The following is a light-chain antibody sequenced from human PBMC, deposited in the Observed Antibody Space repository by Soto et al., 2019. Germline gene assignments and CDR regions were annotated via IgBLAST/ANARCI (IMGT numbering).Light chain of an antibody. V-gene: IGKV3-11*01. CDR2: DAS. CDR1: QSVNNY. Sequence: EIVLTQSPATLSLSPGERATLSCRASQSVNNYIAWYQQTPGQAPRLLIYDASTRAAGIPARFSGSGSGTDFSRTVSVLEPEDFAVYYCQQPIESLLTFCGGTTVHSK. J-gene: IGKJ4*01. CDR3: QQPIESLLT.